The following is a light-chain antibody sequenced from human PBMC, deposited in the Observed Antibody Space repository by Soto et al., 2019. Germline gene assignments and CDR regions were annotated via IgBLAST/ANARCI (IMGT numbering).Light chain of an antibody. CDR3: TSWTTSTTMI. V-gene: IGLV2-14*03. CDR1: RSDIGAYNF. Sequence: QCVLTQPASGSGFPGRWSTISYPGTRSDIGAYNFFSWYQQHPGKAPKLILYDVNIRPSGVSYRFSGSKSGNTASLTISGLQAEDEADYYCTSWTTSTTMIFGGGTKVTVL. CDR2: DVN. J-gene: IGLJ2*01.